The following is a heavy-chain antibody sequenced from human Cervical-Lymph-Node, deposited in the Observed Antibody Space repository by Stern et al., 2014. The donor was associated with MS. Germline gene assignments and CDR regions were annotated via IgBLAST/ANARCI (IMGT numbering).Heavy chain of an antibody. Sequence: QLVQSGAEVKKPGSSVKVSCKASGGPFSSYAISWVRQAPGQGIEWMGGIIPLFGTANYAQKFQGRVTITADESTSTAYMELSSLRSEDTAVYYCARGAARPGYYFDYWGQGTLVTVSS. CDR2: IIPLFGTA. J-gene: IGHJ4*02. V-gene: IGHV1-69*01. CDR1: GGPFSSYA. D-gene: IGHD6-6*01. CDR3: ARGAARPGYYFDY.